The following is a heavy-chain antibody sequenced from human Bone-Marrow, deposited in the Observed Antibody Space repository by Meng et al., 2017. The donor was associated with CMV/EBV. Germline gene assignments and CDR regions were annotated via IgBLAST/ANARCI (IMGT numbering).Heavy chain of an antibody. J-gene: IGHJ5*01. CDR2: ISWNSGSI. CDR3: ARDQSNEYRKTSNWLDS. CDR1: GFTFDDYA. D-gene: IGHD6-6*01. V-gene: IGHV3-9*01. Sequence: SLKISCAASGFTFDDYAMHWVRQAPGKGLEWVSGISWNSGSIYYADSVKGRFTISRDNAKNSLYLQMNNLRGDDAAVYYCARDQSNEYRKTSNWLDSWGQGTRVTVSS.